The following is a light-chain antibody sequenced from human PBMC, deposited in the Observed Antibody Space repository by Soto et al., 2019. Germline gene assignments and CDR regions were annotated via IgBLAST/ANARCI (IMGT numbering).Light chain of an antibody. V-gene: IGKV1-5*01. Sequence: DIKNYQPPSILTASVEHSVTITSRASQSVSSWLAWYQQKPGQAPKLLIYDASRLESGVPARFSGSGSGTDFTLTISSLQPDDFATYYCQQSNSYSWTFGQGTKVDIK. CDR1: QSVSSW. J-gene: IGKJ1*01. CDR2: DAS. CDR3: QQSNSYSWT.